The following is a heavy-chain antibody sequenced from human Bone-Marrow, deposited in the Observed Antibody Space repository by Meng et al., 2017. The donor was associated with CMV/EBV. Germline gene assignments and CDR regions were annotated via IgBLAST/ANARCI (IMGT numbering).Heavy chain of an antibody. D-gene: IGHD2-2*01. V-gene: IGHV1-46*01. CDR3: ARPRYCSGTSCEDTFDI. Sequence: ASVKVSCKASGYIFTTYYMHWVRQAPGQGLEWMGIINPSAGSTRYAPNFQGRVSMTSDTSTSTAYLELSSLISEDTAVYYCARPRYCSGTSCEDTFDIWDQGTMVTVSS. CDR1: GYIFTTYY. J-gene: IGHJ3*02. CDR2: INPSAGST.